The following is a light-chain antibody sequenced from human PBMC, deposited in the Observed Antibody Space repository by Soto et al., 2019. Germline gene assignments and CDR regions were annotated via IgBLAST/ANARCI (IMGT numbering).Light chain of an antibody. CDR1: QSVRSN. CDR3: QQYNEWPPFT. Sequence: EIVMTQSPATLSVSPGERANLSCRASQSVRSNLAWYQQKPGQAPRLVIYAASTRATGIPDRFSGSVSGTEFTLTISSLQSEDFAVYYCQQYNEWPPFTFGQGTRLEIK. CDR2: AAS. V-gene: IGKV3-15*01. J-gene: IGKJ5*01.